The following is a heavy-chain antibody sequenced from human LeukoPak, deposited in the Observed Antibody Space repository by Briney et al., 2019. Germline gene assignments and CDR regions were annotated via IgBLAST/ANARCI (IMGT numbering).Heavy chain of an antibody. Sequence: SVKVFCKASGDTFSSYAISWVRQAPGQGLEWMGGIIPIFGTANYAQKFQGRVTITADESTSTAYMELSSLRSEDTAVYYCAGVEMATIPFWFDPWGQGTLVTVSS. CDR2: IIPIFGTA. J-gene: IGHJ5*02. CDR1: GDTFSSYA. V-gene: IGHV1-69*13. D-gene: IGHD5-24*01. CDR3: AGVEMATIPFWFDP.